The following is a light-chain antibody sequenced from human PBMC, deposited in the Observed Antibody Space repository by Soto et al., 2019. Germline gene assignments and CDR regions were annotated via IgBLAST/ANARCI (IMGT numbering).Light chain of an antibody. V-gene: IGLV2-14*01. CDR3: SSFSSGSNRYV. J-gene: IGLJ1*01. CDR2: AVN. Sequence: QSALTQPASVSGSPGQSITISCTGTSSDVGGYNYVSWYQQHPGKAPKLMIFAVNNRPSGVSNRFSGSKSGNTASLNISGLQAEDEADYYCSSFSSGSNRYVLGIGTKVTVL. CDR1: SSDVGGYNY.